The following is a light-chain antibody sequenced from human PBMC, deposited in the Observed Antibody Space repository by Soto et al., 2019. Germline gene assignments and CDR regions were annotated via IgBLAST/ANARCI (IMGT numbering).Light chain of an antibody. CDR1: SSNIGAGYD. J-gene: IGLJ1*01. V-gene: IGLV1-40*01. Sequence: QSVLTQPPSVSGAPGQSVTISCTGSSSNIGAGYDVHWYQQLPGTAPKLLIYGNSNRPSGVPDRFSGSKSGTSASLAITGLQAEDEADYYCQSYDSSLTFYVFGTGTKLTFL. CDR2: GNS. CDR3: QSYDSSLTFYV.